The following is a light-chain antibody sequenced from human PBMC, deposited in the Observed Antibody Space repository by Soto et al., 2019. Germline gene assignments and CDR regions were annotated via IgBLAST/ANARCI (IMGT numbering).Light chain of an antibody. CDR3: QQYYSTPHT. V-gene: IGKV4-1*01. J-gene: IGKJ3*01. CDR2: WAS. CDR1: QSVLYSSNNKNY. Sequence: DIVMTQSPDSMAVSLGERATINCKSSQSVLYSSNNKNYLAWYQQKPGQPPKLLIYWASTRESGVPDRFSGSGSGTDFTLTISSLQAEDVAVYYCQQYYSTPHTFDPGTKVDIK.